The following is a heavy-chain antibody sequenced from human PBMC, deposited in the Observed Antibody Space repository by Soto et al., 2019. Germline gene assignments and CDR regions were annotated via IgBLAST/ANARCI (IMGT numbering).Heavy chain of an antibody. J-gene: IGHJ4*02. Sequence: QVQLQQWGAGLLKPSETLSLTCAVYGGSFSGYYWSWIRQPPGKGLEWIGEINHSGSTNYNPSLKSRVTISVDTSKNHFSLKLSSGTAADTAVYYCARGRIAVAGRDFDYWGQGTLVTVSS. V-gene: IGHV4-34*01. D-gene: IGHD6-19*01. CDR2: INHSGST. CDR3: ARGRIAVAGRDFDY. CDR1: GGSFSGYY.